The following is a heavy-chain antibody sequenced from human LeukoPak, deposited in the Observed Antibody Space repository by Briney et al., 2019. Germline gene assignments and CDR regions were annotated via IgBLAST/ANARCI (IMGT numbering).Heavy chain of an antibody. V-gene: IGHV3-7*01. Sequence: GGSLTLSCAASGFTYRGYGLGWVRPAPGKGLEWVANINQDGSEEYYVDSVKGRFTISRDNAKNSLYLQMNSLRAGDTAVYYCARDGLPFDYWGQVTLVTVSS. CDR2: INQDGSEE. J-gene: IGHJ4*02. CDR3: ARDGLPFDY. CDR1: GFTYRGYG.